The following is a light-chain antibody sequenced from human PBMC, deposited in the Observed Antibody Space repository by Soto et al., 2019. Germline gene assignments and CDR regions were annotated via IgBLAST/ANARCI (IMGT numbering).Light chain of an antibody. J-gene: IGLJ1*01. V-gene: IGLV2-14*03. Sequence: QSVLTQPTSVSGSPGQSITISCTGNHNDIGTYDYVSWYQQHPGRAPRLLIHGVTTRPSGISDCFSASKSGLTASLTISGLQPEDEADYYCSSFTSNRIYVFGPGTKVTVL. CDR2: GVT. CDR1: HNDIGTYDY. CDR3: SSFTSNRIYV.